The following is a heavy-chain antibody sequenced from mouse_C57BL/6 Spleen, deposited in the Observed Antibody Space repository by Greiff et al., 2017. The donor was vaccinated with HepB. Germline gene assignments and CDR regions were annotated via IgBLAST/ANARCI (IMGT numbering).Heavy chain of an antibody. J-gene: IGHJ2*01. CDR3: AREGITTVVAPYFDY. CDR1: GYTFTSYG. CDR2: IYPRSGNT. V-gene: IGHV1-81*01. Sequence: QVQLKQSGAELARPGASVKLSCKASGYTFTSYGISWVKQRTGQGLEWIGEIYPRSGNTYYNEKFKGKASLTADKSSRTAYMELRSLTSEDSAVYFCAREGITTVVAPYFDYWGQGTTLTVSS. D-gene: IGHD1-1*01.